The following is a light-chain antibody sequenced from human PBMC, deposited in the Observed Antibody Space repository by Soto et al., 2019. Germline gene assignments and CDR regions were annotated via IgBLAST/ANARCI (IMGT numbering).Light chain of an antibody. CDR1: QSINNR. CDR3: QQFIDGWT. V-gene: IGKV1-5*01. Sequence: DFQLTQSPSTLSASIGDRVSITCRASQSINNRLAWYQQMPGKAPHLLIYDASTLESGVPSRFRGSGSETEFTLTISGLQPDDFATYYCQQFIDGWTFGQGTKVDI. J-gene: IGKJ1*01. CDR2: DAS.